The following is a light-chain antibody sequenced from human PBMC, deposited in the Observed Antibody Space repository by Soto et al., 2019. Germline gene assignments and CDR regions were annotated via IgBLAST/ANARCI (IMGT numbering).Light chain of an antibody. J-gene: IGKJ4*01. CDR1: KSLLNSANDKIH. Sequence: DIVMTQSPASLAVSLGERATINCKSSKSLLNSANDKIHLAWYQQKPGQPPKLLIWRASTRDSGVPDRFSGSGSWTDFTLTINSLQAEDVATYYCQQYFSAHLTFGGGTKVEI. V-gene: IGKV4-1*01. CDR2: RAS. CDR3: QQYFSAHLT.